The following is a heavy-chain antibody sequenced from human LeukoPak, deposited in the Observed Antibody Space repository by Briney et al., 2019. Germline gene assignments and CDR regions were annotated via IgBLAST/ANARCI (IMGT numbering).Heavy chain of an antibody. J-gene: IGHJ4*02. CDR3: AREKIVGATVPDY. CDR1: GYTFTGYY. Sequence: ASVKVSCKASGYTFTGYYMHWVRQAPGQGLEWMGWISAYNGNTNYAQKLQGRVTMTTDTSTSTAYMELRSLRSDDTAVYYCAREKIVGATVPDYWGQGTLVTVSS. CDR2: ISAYNGNT. V-gene: IGHV1-18*04. D-gene: IGHD1-26*01.